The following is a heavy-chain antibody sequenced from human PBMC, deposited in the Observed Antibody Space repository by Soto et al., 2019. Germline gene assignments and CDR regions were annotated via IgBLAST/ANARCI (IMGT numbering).Heavy chain of an antibody. J-gene: IGHJ6*02. CDR1: GFTFSCYY. Sequence: GGSLRLSCAASGFTFSCYYMHWGRQAPCKGLEWVAVISYDGSTEYYADSVKGRFTISRDNSANRLFLQMNSLRPEDTAVYYCTKDDGYNDSTYYHYFGMDVWGQGTTVTVSS. CDR2: ISYDGSTE. D-gene: IGHD5-12*01. CDR3: TKDDGYNDSTYYHYFGMDV. V-gene: IGHV3-30*18.